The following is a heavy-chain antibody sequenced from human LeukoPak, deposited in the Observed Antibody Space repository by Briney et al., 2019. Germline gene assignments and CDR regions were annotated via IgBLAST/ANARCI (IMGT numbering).Heavy chain of an antibody. V-gene: IGHV4-34*01. CDR1: GGSFSNYY. CDR2: INDSGRT. Sequence: SETLSLTCAVYGGSFSNYYWGWIRQPPGKGLEWIGEINDSGRTNYNPSLMSRVTVSVDTSKNQFSLRLTSVTATDTAVYYCARRWNYGRNYYIDVWGNGATVSVSS. CDR3: ARRWNYGRNYYIDV. D-gene: IGHD1-7*01. J-gene: IGHJ6*03.